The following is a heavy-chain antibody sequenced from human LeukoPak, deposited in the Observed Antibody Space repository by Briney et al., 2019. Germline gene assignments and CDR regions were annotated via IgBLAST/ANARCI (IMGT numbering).Heavy chain of an antibody. CDR1: GYSFTNQW. Sequence: GESLKISCKGSGYSFTNQWIGWVRQMPGKGLEWMGIIYPADSDTRYRPSFQGQVTISVDKSISTAYLQWSSLKASDTAMYYCARQVGSGSYYGPFDPWGQGTLVTVSS. J-gene: IGHJ5*02. CDR3: ARQVGSGSYYGPFDP. V-gene: IGHV5-51*01. D-gene: IGHD3-10*01. CDR2: IYPADSDT.